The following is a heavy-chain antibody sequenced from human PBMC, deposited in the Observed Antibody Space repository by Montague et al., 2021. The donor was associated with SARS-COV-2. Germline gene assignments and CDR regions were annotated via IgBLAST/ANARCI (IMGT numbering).Heavy chain of an antibody. CDR2: IKQDGGEK. CDR1: GFTFSSYW. D-gene: IGHD3-10*01. CDR3: ARGGLYYYGSGSYWLPEHYYYYGMDV. Sequence: SLRLSCAAPGFTFSSYWMSWVRQAPGKGLEWVANIKQDGGEKYYVDSVKGRFTISRDNAKNSLYLQMNSLRAEDTAVYYCARGGLYYYGSGSYWLPEHYYYYGMDVWGQGTTVTVSS. J-gene: IGHJ6*02. V-gene: IGHV3-7*01.